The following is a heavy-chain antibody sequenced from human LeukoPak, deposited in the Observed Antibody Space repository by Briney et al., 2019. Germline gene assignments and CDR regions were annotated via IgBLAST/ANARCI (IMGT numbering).Heavy chain of an antibody. CDR3: ARSGSGYLRYYFDY. D-gene: IGHD5-12*01. V-gene: IGHV4-39*07. Sequence: PSETLSLTCTVSGGSISSSTNYWGWIRQPPGKGLEWIGSLYSSGSTYYNPSLKSRVTISVDTSKNQFSLKLSSVTAADTAVYYCARSGSGYLRYYFDYWGQGTLVTVSS. CDR2: LYSSGST. J-gene: IGHJ4*02. CDR1: GGSISSSTNY.